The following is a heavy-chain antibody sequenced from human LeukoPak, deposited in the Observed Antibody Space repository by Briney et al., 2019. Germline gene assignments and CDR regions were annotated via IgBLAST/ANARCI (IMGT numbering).Heavy chain of an antibody. D-gene: IGHD3-16*01. J-gene: IGHJ4*02. V-gene: IGHV2-5*01. CDR1: GFSLYTSGVG. CDR2: IYWNDDT. CDR3: XXSPXIMIAPDY. Sequence: KSGPTLVNPTQTLTLTCTFSGFSLYTSGVGVGWIRQPPGKALEWLALIYWNDDTRYSPSLKSRLTITKDTSKNQVVLTMTNMXXVDTATXXXXXSPXIMIAPDYWGQGTLVXVSS.